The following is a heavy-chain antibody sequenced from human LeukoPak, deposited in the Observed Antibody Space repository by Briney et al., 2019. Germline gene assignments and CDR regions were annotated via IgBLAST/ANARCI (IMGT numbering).Heavy chain of an antibody. Sequence: TGGSLRFSCAASGFTFSSYWMSWARQAPGKGLEGVANIKQDGSEKYYVDSVKGRFTISRDNAKNSLYLQMNSLRAEDTAVYYCARVMIADYAFDIWGQGTMVTVSS. CDR1: GFTFSSYW. CDR3: ARVMIADYAFDI. V-gene: IGHV3-7*01. J-gene: IGHJ3*02. CDR2: IKQDGSEK. D-gene: IGHD3-22*01.